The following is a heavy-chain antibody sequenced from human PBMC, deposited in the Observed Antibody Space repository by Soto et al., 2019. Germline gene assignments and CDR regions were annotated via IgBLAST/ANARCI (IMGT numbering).Heavy chain of an antibody. Sequence: PSETLSLTCAVSGGSISSGGYSWSWIRQPPGKGLEWIGYIYHSGSSYYNPSLRSRVTISLDTSKNQFSLWLISVTAADTAVYYCAKRGGNLLYYYGMDVWGLGTTVTVSS. D-gene: IGHD1-26*01. CDR1: GGSISSGGYS. CDR3: AKRGGNLLYYYGMDV. CDR2: IYHSGSS. V-gene: IGHV4-30-2*05. J-gene: IGHJ6*02.